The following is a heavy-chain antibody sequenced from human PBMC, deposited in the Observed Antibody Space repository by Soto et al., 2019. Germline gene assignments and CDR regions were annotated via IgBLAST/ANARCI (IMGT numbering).Heavy chain of an antibody. CDR3: ARAQNLEMATP. CDR1: GYTFTSYA. CDR2: INAGNGNT. Sequence: QVQLVQSGAEVKKPGASAKVSCKASGYTFTSYAMLWVRQAPGQRLEWMGWINAGNGNTKYSQQSQGRVTITRDTSASTAYMELRSLRSEDTAVYYCARAQNLEMATPWGQGTLVTVSS. V-gene: IGHV1-3*01. D-gene: IGHD5-12*01. J-gene: IGHJ4*02.